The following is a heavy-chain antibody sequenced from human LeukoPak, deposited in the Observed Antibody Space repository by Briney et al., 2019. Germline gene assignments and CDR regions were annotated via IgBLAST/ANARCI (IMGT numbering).Heavy chain of an antibody. CDR3: ARAWATDYFDY. Sequence: PLETLSLTCTVSGGSISSYYWSWIRQPPGKGLEWIGYMYYSGTINYNPSLKSRVTISVDTSKNQFSLKLSSVTAADTAMYYCARAWATDYFDYWGQGTLVTVSS. CDR2: MYYSGTI. V-gene: IGHV4-59*01. J-gene: IGHJ4*02. CDR1: GGSISSYY.